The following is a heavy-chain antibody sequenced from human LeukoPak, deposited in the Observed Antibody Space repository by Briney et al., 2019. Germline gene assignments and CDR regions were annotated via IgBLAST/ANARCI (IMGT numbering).Heavy chain of an antibody. V-gene: IGHV4-59*08. J-gene: IGHJ4*02. CDR1: GGSISSYY. D-gene: IGHD6-13*01. CDR3: ARHSSNFDF. CDR2: IYYSGST. Sequence: SETLSLTCTVSGGSISSYYWSWIRQPPGKGLEWIGYIYYSGSTYYNPSLKSRITISVDTSKNQYSLRLSSVTAADTAVYYCARHSSNFDFWGQGTLVTVSS.